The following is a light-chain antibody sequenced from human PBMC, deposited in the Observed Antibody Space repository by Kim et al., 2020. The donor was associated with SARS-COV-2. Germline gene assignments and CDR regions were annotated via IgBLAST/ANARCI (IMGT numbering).Light chain of an antibody. V-gene: IGKV1-33*01. J-gene: IGKJ3*01. Sequence: DIQMTQSPSSLSASVGDRVTITCQASQDISNYLNWYQQKPGKAPKLLIYDASNLKTGVPSRFSGSGSGTDFTFTISSLQPEDIATYYCQQAFTFGPGTKVDIK. CDR1: QDISNY. CDR3: QQAFT. CDR2: DAS.